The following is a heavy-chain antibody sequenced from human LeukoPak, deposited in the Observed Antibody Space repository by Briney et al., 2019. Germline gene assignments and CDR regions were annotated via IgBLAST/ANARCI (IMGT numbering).Heavy chain of an antibody. V-gene: IGHV4-4*07. CDR1: GGSISSYY. CDR2: IYTSGST. Sequence: SETLSLTCTVAGGSISSYYWSWIRQPAGKGLEWIGRIYTSGSTNYNPSLKSRVTMSVDTSKNQFSLKLSSVTAADTAVYYCARERSDPNWFDPWGQGTLVTVSS. CDR3: ARERSDPNWFDP. J-gene: IGHJ5*02.